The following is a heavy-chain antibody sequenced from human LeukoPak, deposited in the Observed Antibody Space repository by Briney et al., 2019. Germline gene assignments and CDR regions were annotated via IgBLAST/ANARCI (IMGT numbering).Heavy chain of an antibody. D-gene: IGHD2-15*01. CDR3: ATQQCSGGSCYSRAIWFDP. CDR2: MYHSGNT. Sequence: PSETLSLTCTVSGGSISSSSYYWGWIRQPPGKGLEWIASMYHSGNTYYNPSLKSRVTVSVDTSKNQFSLKLNSVTAAATAVYYCATQQCSGGSCYSRAIWFDPWGQGSLVTVSS. V-gene: IGHV4-39*01. CDR1: GGSISSSSYY. J-gene: IGHJ5*02.